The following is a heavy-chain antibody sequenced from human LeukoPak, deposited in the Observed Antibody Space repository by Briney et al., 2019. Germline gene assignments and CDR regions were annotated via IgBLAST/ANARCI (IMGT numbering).Heavy chain of an antibody. D-gene: IGHD4-17*01. V-gene: IGHV4-59*01. Sequence: SETLSLTCTVSGGSISSYYWSWIRQPPGKGLEWIGYIYYSGSTNYNPSLKSRVTISVDTFKNQFSLKLSSVTAADTAVYYCARSDGDYIQYFDYWGQGTLVTVSS. CDR2: IYYSGST. CDR3: ARSDGDYIQYFDY. J-gene: IGHJ4*02. CDR1: GGSISSYY.